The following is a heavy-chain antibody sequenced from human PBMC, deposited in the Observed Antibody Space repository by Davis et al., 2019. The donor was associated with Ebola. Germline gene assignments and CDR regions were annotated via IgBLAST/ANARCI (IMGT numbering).Heavy chain of an antibody. CDR3: ARRDYGDLDY. D-gene: IGHD4-17*01. CDR1: GFTFSTYA. Sequence: ESLKISCAASGFTFSTYAMGWVRQAPGKGLEWIGEIIHSGSTNYNPSLKSRVTISVDTSKNHFSLKLSSVTAADTAVYYCARRDYGDLDYWGQGTLVTVSS. J-gene: IGHJ4*02. CDR2: IIHSGST. V-gene: IGHV4-34*12.